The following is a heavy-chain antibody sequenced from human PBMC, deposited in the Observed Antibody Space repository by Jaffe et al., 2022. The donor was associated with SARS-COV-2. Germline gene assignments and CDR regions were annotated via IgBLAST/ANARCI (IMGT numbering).Heavy chain of an antibody. D-gene: IGHD5-18*01. CDR1: GFTFTTYS. Sequence: EVHLVESGGGWVHPGGSLRLSCAASGFTFTTYSMDWVRRAPGKGLEWLSYISSSSGTKYYADSVKGRFTISRDNAKNSLYLQMNSLRDEDTAVYYCARDVPAHNSYGTGDYWGQGTLVTVSP. V-gene: IGHV3-48*02. J-gene: IGHJ4*02. CDR3: ARDVPAHNSYGTGDY. CDR2: ISSSSGTK.